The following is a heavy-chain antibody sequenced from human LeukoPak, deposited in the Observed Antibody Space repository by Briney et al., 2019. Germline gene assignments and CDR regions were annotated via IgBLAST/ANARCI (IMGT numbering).Heavy chain of an antibody. V-gene: IGHV4-59*01. D-gene: IGHD5-12*01. CDR2: IYYSGST. J-gene: IGHJ6*02. CDR3: ARDRSGYDYPPYYYGMDV. Sequence: SETLSLTCTVSDGSISNYYWSWIRQPPGKGLEWIGYIYYSGSTNYNPSLKSRVTISVDTSKNQFSLKLSSVTAADTAVYYCARDRSGYDYPPYYYGMDVWGQGTTVTVSS. CDR1: DGSISNYY.